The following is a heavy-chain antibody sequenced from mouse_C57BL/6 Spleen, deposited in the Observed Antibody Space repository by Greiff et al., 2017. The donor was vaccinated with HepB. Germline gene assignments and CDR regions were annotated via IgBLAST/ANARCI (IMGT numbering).Heavy chain of an antibody. CDR1: GFTFSSYA. V-gene: IGHV5-4*03. Sequence: EVKLMESGGGLVKPGGSLKLSCAASGFTFSSYAMSWVRQTPEKRLEWVATISDGGSYTYYPDNVKGRFTISRDNAKNNLYLQMSHLKSEDTAMYYCARALLWGGYYFDYWGQGTTLTVSS. D-gene: IGHD2-1*01. CDR2: ISDGGSYT. CDR3: ARALLWGGYYFDY. J-gene: IGHJ2*01.